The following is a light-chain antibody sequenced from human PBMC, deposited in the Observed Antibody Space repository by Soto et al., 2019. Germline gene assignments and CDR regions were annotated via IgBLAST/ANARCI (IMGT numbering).Light chain of an antibody. CDR1: SSNIGGNY. J-gene: IGLJ2*01. CDR3: AAWDDSLTVV. V-gene: IGLV1-47*01. Sequence: QSVLTQPPSASGTPGQGVTISCSGSSSNIGGNYVYWYQQLPGTAPKLLIYRNDQRPSGVPDRFSGSKSGTSPSLAISGLRSEDEADYHCAAWDDSLTVVFGGGTKLTVL. CDR2: RND.